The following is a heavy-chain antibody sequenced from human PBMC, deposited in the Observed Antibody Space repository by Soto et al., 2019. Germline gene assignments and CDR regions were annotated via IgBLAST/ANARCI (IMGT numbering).Heavy chain of an antibody. CDR1: GFTFSNAW. J-gene: IGHJ4*02. CDR2: IKSKTDGGTT. Sequence: EVQLVESGGGLVKPGGSLRLSCAASGFTFSNAWMSWVRQAPGKGLEWVGRIKSKTDGGTTDYAAPVKGRFTISRDDSKNTLYLQMNSLKTEDTAVYYCTTRQADILTGYYSLWGQGTLVTVSS. D-gene: IGHD3-9*01. V-gene: IGHV3-15*01. CDR3: TTRQADILTGYYSL.